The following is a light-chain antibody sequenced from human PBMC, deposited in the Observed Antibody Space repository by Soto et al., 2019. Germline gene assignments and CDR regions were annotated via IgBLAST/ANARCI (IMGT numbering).Light chain of an antibody. J-gene: IGLJ1*01. CDR1: SSDVGGYNY. CDR3: SSYTTSNTRQIV. V-gene: IGLV2-14*03. CDR2: DVT. Sequence: QSVLTQPASVSGSPGQSITISCTGTSSDVGGYNYVSWYQHHPGKTPKLIIYDVTNRPSGVSNPFSGSKSGNTASLTISGLPPEDEADYYCSSYTTSNTRQIVFGTGTKLTVL.